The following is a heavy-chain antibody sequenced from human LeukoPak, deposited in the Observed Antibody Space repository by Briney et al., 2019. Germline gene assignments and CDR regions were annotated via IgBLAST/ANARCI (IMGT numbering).Heavy chain of an antibody. CDR1: GGSISSGSYY. D-gene: IGHD5-18*01. CDR2: IYTSGST. J-gene: IGHJ4*02. Sequence: SETLSLTCTVSGGSISSGSYYWSWIRQPAGKGLEWIGRIYTSGSTNYNPSLKSRVTISVDTSKNQFSLKLSSVTAADTAVYYCAREGRYSYGYSYWGQGTLVTVSS. V-gene: IGHV4-61*02. CDR3: AREGRYSYGYSY.